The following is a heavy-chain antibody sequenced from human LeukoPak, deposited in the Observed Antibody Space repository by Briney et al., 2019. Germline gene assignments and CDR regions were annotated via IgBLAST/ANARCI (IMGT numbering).Heavy chain of an antibody. Sequence: GGSVKVSCKASGYTFTSYGISWVRQAPGQGLEWMGWISPYNGNTDHAQKFQGRVTMTTDTFTSTAYMDLRSLRSDDTAVYYCARKLYDSSRYGQTYYFDNWGQGTLVTVSS. CDR2: ISPYNGNT. J-gene: IGHJ4*02. V-gene: IGHV1-18*01. CDR3: ARKLYDSSRYGQTYYFDN. D-gene: IGHD3-22*01. CDR1: GYTFTSYG.